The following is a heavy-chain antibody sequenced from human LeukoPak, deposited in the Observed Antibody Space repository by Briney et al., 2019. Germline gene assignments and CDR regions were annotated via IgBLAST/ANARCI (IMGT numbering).Heavy chain of an antibody. CDR2: INWNGGST. V-gene: IGHV3-20*04. J-gene: IGHJ4*02. CDR3: ARLRAAAVYFDY. Sequence: GGSLRLSCAASGFTFDDYGMSWVRQAPGKGLEWVSGINWNGGSTGYADSVKGRFTISRDNAKNSLYLQMNSLRAEDTAVYYCARLRAAAVYFDYWGQGTLVTVSS. D-gene: IGHD6-13*01. CDR1: GFTFDDYG.